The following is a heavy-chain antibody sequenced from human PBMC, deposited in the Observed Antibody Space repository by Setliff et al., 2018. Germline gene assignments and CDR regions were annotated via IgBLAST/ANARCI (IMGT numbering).Heavy chain of an antibody. CDR1: GGTFSGYA. V-gene: IGHV1-69*06. D-gene: IGHD1-1*01. CDR3: ARDSVTLGQLERRGGWHYYGMDV. J-gene: IGHJ6*02. Sequence: ASVKVSCKASGGTFSGYAFSWVRQAPGQGLEWIGGITPIFETAHYAEKFRDRVTITADKSTTTVHMELSSLTSEDTAVYFCARDSVTLGQLERRGGWHYYGMDVWGQGTTVTAP. CDR2: ITPIFETA.